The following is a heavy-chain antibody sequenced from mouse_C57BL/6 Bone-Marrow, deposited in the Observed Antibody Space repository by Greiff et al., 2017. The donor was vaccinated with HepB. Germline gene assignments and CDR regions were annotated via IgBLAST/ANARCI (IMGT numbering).Heavy chain of an antibody. J-gene: IGHJ3*01. Sequence: VQLKQSVAELVRPGASVKLSCTASGFNIKNTYMHWVKQRPEQGLEWIGRIDPANGNTKYAPKFQGKATITADTSSNTAYLQLSSLTSEDTAIYYCARERGLLWLRQGSWFAYWGQGTLVTVSA. CDR3: ARERGLLWLRQGSWFAY. CDR1: GFNIKNTY. CDR2: IDPANGNT. D-gene: IGHD2-2*01. V-gene: IGHV14-3*01.